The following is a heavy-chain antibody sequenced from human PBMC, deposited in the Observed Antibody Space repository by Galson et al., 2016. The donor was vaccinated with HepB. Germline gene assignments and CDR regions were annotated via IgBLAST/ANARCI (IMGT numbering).Heavy chain of an antibody. D-gene: IGHD6-19*01. J-gene: IGHJ3*01. Sequence: QSGAEVKKPGESLKISCKGSGYSFTNYWIGWVRQMPGKGLVWMGTIYPGDSDTRYSPSLQGQVTTSADKSTSTTYLQWSSLKASDTAMYYCARTADLVVACKSGAFDVWGQGTMVTVSS. CDR3: ARTADLVVACKSGAFDV. V-gene: IGHV5-51*01. CDR2: IYPGDSDT. CDR1: GYSFTNYW.